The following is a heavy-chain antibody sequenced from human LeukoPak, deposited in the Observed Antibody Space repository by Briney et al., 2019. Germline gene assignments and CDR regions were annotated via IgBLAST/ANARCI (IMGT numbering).Heavy chain of an antibody. CDR1: GFTFSSYA. D-gene: IGHD3-10*01. V-gene: IGHV3-30*04. CDR2: ISYDGSNK. Sequence: PGGSLRLSCAASGFTFSSYAMHWVRQAPGKGLEWVAVISYDGSNKYYADSVKGRFTISRDNSKNTLYLQMNSLRAEDTAVYYCARDIPITMVRGVIIGPWFDPWGQGTLVTVSS. J-gene: IGHJ5*02. CDR3: ARDIPITMVRGVIIGPWFDP.